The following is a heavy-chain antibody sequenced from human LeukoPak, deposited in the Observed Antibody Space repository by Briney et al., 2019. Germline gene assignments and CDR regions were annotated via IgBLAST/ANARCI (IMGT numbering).Heavy chain of an antibody. Sequence: ASVNVSCKASGYTFTSYDIHWLRQATGQGLAWMGWMNPNSGNTGYAQKFQGRVTMTRNSSITTAYMELSSLRSEDTAVYYCARRHGRCSDGSCYYPDYWGQGTLVTVSS. CDR1: GYTFTSYD. CDR2: MNPNSGNT. CDR3: ARRHGRCSDGSCYYPDY. D-gene: IGHD2-15*01. V-gene: IGHV1-8*01. J-gene: IGHJ4*02.